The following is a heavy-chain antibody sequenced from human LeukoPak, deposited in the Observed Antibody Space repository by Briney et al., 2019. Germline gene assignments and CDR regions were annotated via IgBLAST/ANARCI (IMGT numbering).Heavy chain of an antibody. V-gene: IGHV3-30*02. CDR3: AKVGVRGVIMKPTYAFDI. J-gene: IGHJ3*02. Sequence: GGSLRLSCAASGFTFSSYGMHWVRQAPGKGLEWVAFIRYDGSNKYYADSVKGRFTISRDNSKNTLYLQMNSLRAEDTAAYYCAKVGVRGVIMKPTYAFDIWGQGTMVTVSS. D-gene: IGHD3-10*01. CDR1: GFTFSSYG. CDR2: IRYDGSNK.